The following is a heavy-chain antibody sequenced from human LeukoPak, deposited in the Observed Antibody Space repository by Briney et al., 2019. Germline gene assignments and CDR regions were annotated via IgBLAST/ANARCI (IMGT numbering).Heavy chain of an antibody. Sequence: PGGSLRLSCAVSGFTFSVYGMSWVRQAPGKGLEWVSVITGSGGRTYYADSEKGRFTISRDNSKNTLYLQINSLRAEDTAVYYCAKDHDGPFDYWGQGTLVTVSS. V-gene: IGHV3-23*01. CDR2: ITGSGGRT. CDR3: AKDHDGPFDY. J-gene: IGHJ4*02. D-gene: IGHD4-17*01. CDR1: GFTFSVYG.